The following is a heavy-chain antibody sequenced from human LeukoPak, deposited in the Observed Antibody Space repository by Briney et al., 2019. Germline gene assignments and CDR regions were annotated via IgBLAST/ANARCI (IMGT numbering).Heavy chain of an antibody. D-gene: IGHD4-23*01. CDR2: ISYDGSNK. CDR3: AKDIWSAVVTPATFFDY. J-gene: IGHJ4*02. CDR1: GFTFSSYA. Sequence: GGSLRLSCAASGFTFSSYAMHWVRQAPGKGLEWVAVISYDGSNKYYADSVKGRFTISRDNSKNTLYLQMNSLRAEDTAVYYCAKDIWSAVVTPATFFDYWGQGTLVTVSS. V-gene: IGHV3-30-3*01.